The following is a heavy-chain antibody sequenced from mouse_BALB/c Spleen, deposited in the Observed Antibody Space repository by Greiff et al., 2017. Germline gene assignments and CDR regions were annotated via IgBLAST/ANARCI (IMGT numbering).Heavy chain of an antibody. CDR1: GFTFSSFG. V-gene: IGHV5-17*02. CDR3: ARKRGIYYGSSFAY. D-gene: IGHD2-2*01. J-gene: IGHJ2*01. Sequence: EVQVVESGGGLVQPGGSRKLSCAASGFTFSSFGMHWVRQAPEKGLEWVAYISSGSSTIYYADTVKGRFTISRDNPKNTLFLQMTSLRSEDTAMYYCARKRGIYYGSSFAYWGQGTPLTVSS. CDR2: ISSGSSTI.